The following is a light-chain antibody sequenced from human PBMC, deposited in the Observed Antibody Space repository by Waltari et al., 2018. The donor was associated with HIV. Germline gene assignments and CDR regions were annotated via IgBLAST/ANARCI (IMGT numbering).Light chain of an antibody. CDR3: CSYTSSNTYD. V-gene: IGLV2-14*03. CDR2: EFI. CDR1: SGDVVGCNF. Sequence: QSALTQPASVSASPGQSITISCTVTSGDVVGCNFLSWYQQHPGKAPKLIIYEFISRPSGVSDRFSGSKSGNTASLTISGLQAEDEADYYCCSYTSSNTYDFGTGTTVTVL. J-gene: IGLJ1*01.